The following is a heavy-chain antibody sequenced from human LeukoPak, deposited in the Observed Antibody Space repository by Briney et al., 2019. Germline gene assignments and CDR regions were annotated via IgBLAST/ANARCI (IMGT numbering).Heavy chain of an antibody. V-gene: IGHV3-11*01. J-gene: IGHJ5*02. CDR3: AKATDYYGSGSYYNGFDP. D-gene: IGHD3-10*01. Sequence: GGSLRLSCAASGFTFSDYYMSWIRQAPGKGLEWISYISSSGGTIHYSDSVKGRFTISRDNAEKSLYLQMNSLRAEDTAVYYCAKATDYYGSGSYYNGFDPWGQGTLVTVSS. CDR2: ISSSGGTI. CDR1: GFTFSDYY.